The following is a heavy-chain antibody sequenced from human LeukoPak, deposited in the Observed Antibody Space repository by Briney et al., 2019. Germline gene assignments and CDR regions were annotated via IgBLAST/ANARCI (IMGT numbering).Heavy chain of an antibody. CDR3: ARRSATYSR. CDR2: INQSGST. CDR1: GGSLSGYY. V-gene: IGHV4-34*01. D-gene: IGHD1-26*01. J-gene: IGHJ4*02. Sequence: SETLSLTCAVYGGSLSGYYWSWIRQPPGKGLEWIGEINQSGSTNYNPSLKSRVTISVDTSKNHFSLKLSSVTAADTAVYYCARRSATYSRWGQGTLVTVSS.